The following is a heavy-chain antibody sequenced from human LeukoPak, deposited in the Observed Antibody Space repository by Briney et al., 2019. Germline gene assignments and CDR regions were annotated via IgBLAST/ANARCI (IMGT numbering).Heavy chain of an antibody. J-gene: IGHJ6*02. CDR2: IYYSGST. Sequence: GDXYWSWIRQPPGKGLEWIGYIYYSGSTYYNPSLKSRVTISVDTSKNQFSLKLSSVTAADTAVYYCARDRYCSSTSCMSGYGMDVWGQGTTVTVSS. V-gene: IGHV4-30-4*01. D-gene: IGHD2-2*01. CDR3: ARDRYCSSTSCMSGYGMDV. CDR1: GDXY.